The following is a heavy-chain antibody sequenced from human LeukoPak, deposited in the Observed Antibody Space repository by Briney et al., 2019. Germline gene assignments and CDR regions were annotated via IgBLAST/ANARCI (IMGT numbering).Heavy chain of an antibody. CDR3: ARDSGSYTTRYYYGMDV. CDR1: GGSISSGGYY. V-gene: IGHV4-31*03. J-gene: IGHJ6*02. CDR2: IYYSGST. Sequence: SETLYLTCTVSGGSISSGGYYWSWIRQHLGKGLEWIGYIYYSGSTYYNPSLKSRVTISVDTSKNQFSLKLSSVTAADTAVYYCARDSGSYTTRYYYGMDVWGQGTTVTVSS. D-gene: IGHD1-26*01.